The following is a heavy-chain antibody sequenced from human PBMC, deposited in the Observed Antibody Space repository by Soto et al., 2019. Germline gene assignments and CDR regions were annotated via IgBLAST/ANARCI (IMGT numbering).Heavy chain of an antibody. D-gene: IGHD4-17*01. J-gene: IGHJ4*02. CDR2: IYYSGST. CDR1: GGSVSSGGYY. V-gene: IGHV4-31*03. CDR3: AREGYGGDY. Sequence: QVQLQESGPGLVKPSQTLSLTCTVSGGSVSSGGYYWTWIRQHPGKGLEWIGYIYYSGSTYYNPSLXXRXTXXVDTSKNQFSLKLSSVTAADTAVYYCAREGYGGDYWGQGTLVTVSS.